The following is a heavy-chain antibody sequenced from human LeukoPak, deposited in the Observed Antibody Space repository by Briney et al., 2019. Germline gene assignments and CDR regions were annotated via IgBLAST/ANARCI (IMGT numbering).Heavy chain of an antibody. Sequence: GGSLRLSCAASGFTFTRSWLNWVRQAPGRGLEWVANIDPSGSKKRYVDSVKGRFTISKDKPGTSLYLEMNSLRTEDTAIYYCAIWASGNYWGQGTLVTVSP. J-gene: IGHJ4*02. V-gene: IGHV3-7*01. CDR3: AIWASGNY. CDR2: IDPSGSKK. CDR1: GFTFTRSW. D-gene: IGHD3-10*01.